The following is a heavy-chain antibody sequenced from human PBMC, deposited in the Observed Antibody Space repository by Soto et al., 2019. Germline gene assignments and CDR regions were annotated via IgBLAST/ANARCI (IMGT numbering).Heavy chain of an antibody. CDR1: GYTFTGYY. CDR2: INPNIGDT. J-gene: IGHJ4*02. Sequence: QVQLVQSGAEVKKPGASVKVSCKASGYTFTGYYIHWVRQAPGQGLEWMAWINPNIGDTNYAQNFQGRVTMTRDTSISTAYMELNRLRSDDTAVYYCARASNNRQTNYFDYWGQGTLVTVSS. V-gene: IGHV1-2*02. CDR3: ARASNNRQTNYFDY.